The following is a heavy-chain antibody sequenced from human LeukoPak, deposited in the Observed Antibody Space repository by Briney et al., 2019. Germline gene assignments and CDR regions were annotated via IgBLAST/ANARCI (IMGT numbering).Heavy chain of an antibody. CDR3: ASGPRSTIFGVDSYYFDY. D-gene: IGHD3-3*01. V-gene: IGHV1-2*02. J-gene: IGHJ4*02. CDR1: GYTFIDDY. CDR2: INPNSGGT. Sequence: GASVKVSCKTSGYTFIDDYMYWVRQAPGQGPEWMGWINPNSGGTKSPQKFQGRVTMTRDTSISTAYMELSRLRSDDTAVYYCASGPRSTIFGVDSYYFDYWGQGTLVTVSS.